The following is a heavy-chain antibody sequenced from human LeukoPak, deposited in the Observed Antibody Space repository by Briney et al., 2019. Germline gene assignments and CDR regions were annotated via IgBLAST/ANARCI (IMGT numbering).Heavy chain of an antibody. CDR3: AKDRLFGSGLNGPHYYYGMDV. Sequence: GGSLRLSCAASGFTFSSNAMSWVRQAPGKGLQWVSAISGSGSYTYYADSVKGRFTISRDNSKNTLYLQMNSLRPEDTAVYYCAKDRLFGSGLNGPHYYYGMDVWGQGTTVTVSS. J-gene: IGHJ6*02. V-gene: IGHV3-23*01. CDR2: ISGSGSYT. CDR1: GFTFSSNA. D-gene: IGHD1-26*01.